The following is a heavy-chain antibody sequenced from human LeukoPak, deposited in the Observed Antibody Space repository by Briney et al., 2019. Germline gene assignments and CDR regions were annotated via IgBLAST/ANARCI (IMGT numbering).Heavy chain of an antibody. CDR2: ISAYNGNT. V-gene: IGHV1-18*01. CDR3: ARDRGYYFDY. J-gene: IGHJ4*02. CDR1: GGTFSSYA. D-gene: IGHD3-10*01. Sequence: GASVKVSCKASGGTFSSYAISWVRQAPGQGLERMGWISAYNGNTNYAQKLQGRVTMTTDTSTSTAYMELRSLRSDDTAVYYCARDRGYYFDYWGQGTLVTVSS.